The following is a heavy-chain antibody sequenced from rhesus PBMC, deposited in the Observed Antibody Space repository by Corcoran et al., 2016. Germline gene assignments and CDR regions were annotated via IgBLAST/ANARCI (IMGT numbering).Heavy chain of an antibody. CDR3: ARGKRGYVSLDV. CDR2: IYGNSAST. V-gene: IGHV4-73*01. CDR1: GGSITGYY. Sequence: QVKLQQWGEGLVTPSETLSLTCAVYGGSITGYYWSWIRQPPGKGLEWIGNIYGNSASTNYNPSLKNRVTISKDTSKNQFSLKLSSVTAADTAVYYCARGKRGYVSLDVWGRGVLVTVSS. J-gene: IGHJ5-2*02. D-gene: IGHD6-13*01.